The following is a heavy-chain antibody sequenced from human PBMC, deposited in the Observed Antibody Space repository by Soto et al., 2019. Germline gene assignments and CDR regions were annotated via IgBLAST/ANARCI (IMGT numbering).Heavy chain of an antibody. D-gene: IGHD2-2*01. CDR2: IYHSGST. J-gene: IGHJ5*02. CDR1: GGCISSGGYS. CDR3: ARASPPYCSSTSCPWDWFDP. Sequence: TLSLTCAVSGGCISSGGYSWRWIRQPPGKGLEWIGYIYHSGSTYYNPSLKSRVTISVDRSKHQFSLKLSSVPAADTAMYYCARASPPYCSSTSCPWDWFDPWGQGTLVTVSS. V-gene: IGHV4-30-2*01.